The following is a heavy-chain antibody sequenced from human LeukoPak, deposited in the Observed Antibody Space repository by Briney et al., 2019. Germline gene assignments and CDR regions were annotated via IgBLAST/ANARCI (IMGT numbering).Heavy chain of an antibody. J-gene: IGHJ4*02. Sequence: GGSLRLSCAASGFTFSDHYMDWVRQAPGKGLEWVGRTRNKANSYTTEYAASVKGRFTISRDDSKNLLYLQMNSPKTEDTAVYYCARDVHYGSGSLGYWGQGTLVTVSS. D-gene: IGHD3-10*01. V-gene: IGHV3-72*01. CDR3: ARDVHYGSGSLGY. CDR2: TRNKANSYTT. CDR1: GFTFSDHY.